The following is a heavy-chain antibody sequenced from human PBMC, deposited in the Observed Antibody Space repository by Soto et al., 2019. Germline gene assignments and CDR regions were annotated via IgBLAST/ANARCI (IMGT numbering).Heavy chain of an antibody. CDR1: GYTVTTYY. CDR2: INPGSGAA. Sequence: QVQLVQSGAEVKKPGASVKISCTASGYTVTTYYMHWVRQAPGRGLEWMGAINPGSGAAKYTQTFQARVTMTRDTSTNTVYMEMSALSSEDTAVFYCARGGEVGVAGSAAFDMWGQGTMVTVSS. CDR3: ARGGEVGVAGSAAFDM. V-gene: IGHV1-46*01. J-gene: IGHJ3*02. D-gene: IGHD3-3*01.